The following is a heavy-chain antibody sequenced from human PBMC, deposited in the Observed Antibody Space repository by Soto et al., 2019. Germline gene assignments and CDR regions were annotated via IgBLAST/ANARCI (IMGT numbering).Heavy chain of an antibody. CDR3: ARDEISMVRGTNNWFDP. Sequence: EVQLLESGGGWVQPGGSLTLSCAAAGFTFSNYAMSWVRQAPGKGLEWVSAIRGVCIRPYYADSVRGPFTITRDNSRNTLYLRMHRLRAEDTAVYYCARDEISMVRGTNNWFDPWGQGTLVTVSS. CDR1: GFTFSNYA. V-gene: IGHV3-23*01. D-gene: IGHD3-10*01. CDR2: IRGVCIRP. J-gene: IGHJ5*02.